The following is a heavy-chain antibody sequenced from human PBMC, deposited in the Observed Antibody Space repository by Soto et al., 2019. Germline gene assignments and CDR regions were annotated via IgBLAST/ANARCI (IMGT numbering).Heavy chain of an antibody. J-gene: IGHJ6*03. CDR3: AKDPAPSFPPGSPDSYYYYYMDV. CDR1: GFTFSSYG. Sequence: GSLRLSCAASGFTFSSYGMHWVRQAPGKGLEWVAVISYDGSNKYYADSVKGRFTISRDNSKNTLYLQMNSLRAEETAVYYCAKDPAPSFPPGSPDSYYYYYMDVWGKGTTVTVSS. D-gene: IGHD3-22*01. V-gene: IGHV3-30*18. CDR2: ISYDGSNK.